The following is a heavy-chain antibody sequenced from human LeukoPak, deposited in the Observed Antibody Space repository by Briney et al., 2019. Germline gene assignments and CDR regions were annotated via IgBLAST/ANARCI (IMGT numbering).Heavy chain of an antibody. Sequence: QPGRSLRLSCAASGFTFSSFALHWVRQAPGKGLEWVAFIRYDGSNKYYADSVKGRFTISRDNSKNTLYLQMNSLRAEDTAVYYCAKGVLKYQPLPDAFDIWGQGTMVTVSS. D-gene: IGHD2-2*01. CDR3: AKGVLKYQPLPDAFDI. J-gene: IGHJ3*02. V-gene: IGHV3-30*02. CDR1: GFTFSSFA. CDR2: IRYDGSNK.